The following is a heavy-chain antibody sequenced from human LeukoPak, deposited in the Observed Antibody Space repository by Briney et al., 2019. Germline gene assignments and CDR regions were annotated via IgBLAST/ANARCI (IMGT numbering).Heavy chain of an antibody. CDR1: GGSISSGGYY. Sequence: PSETLSLTCTVSGGSISSGGYYWSWIRQHPGKGLEWIGYIYYSGSTYYNPSLKSRVTISVDTSKNQFSLKLSSVTAADTAVYYCASTRGSISLMRNWFDPWGQGTLVTVSS. CDR3: ASTRGSISLMRNWFDP. V-gene: IGHV4-31*03. D-gene: IGHD6-6*01. CDR2: IYYSGST. J-gene: IGHJ5*02.